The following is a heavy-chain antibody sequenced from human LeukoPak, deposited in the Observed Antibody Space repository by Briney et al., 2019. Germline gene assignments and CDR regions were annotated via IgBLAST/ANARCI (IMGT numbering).Heavy chain of an antibody. J-gene: IGHJ4*02. V-gene: IGHV4-59*08. D-gene: IGHD5-12*01. Sequence: SETLSLTCTVSGGSISSYYWSWIRQPPGKGLEWRGYIYYSGSTNYSPSLKSRVTISVDTSKNQFSLKLSSVTAADTAVYYCARQGYSAYEILDYWGQGTLVTVSS. CDR3: ARQGYSAYEILDY. CDR1: GGSISSYY. CDR2: IYYSGST.